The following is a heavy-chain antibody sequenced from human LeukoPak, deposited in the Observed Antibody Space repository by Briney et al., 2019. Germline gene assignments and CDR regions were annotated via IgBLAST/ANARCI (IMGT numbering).Heavy chain of an antibody. V-gene: IGHV1-2*02. J-gene: IGHJ5*02. Sequence: ASVKVSCKASAYTFTDYFMYWVRQAPGQGLEWMGWINPNSGGTDYAQNFQGRVTMTRDMSIYTAYMELSGLRSDDTAVYYCARGGYGSGSYYRGISNWFDPWGQGTLVTVSS. CDR1: AYTFTDYF. CDR3: ARGGYGSGSYYRGISNWFDP. D-gene: IGHD3-10*01. CDR2: INPNSGGT.